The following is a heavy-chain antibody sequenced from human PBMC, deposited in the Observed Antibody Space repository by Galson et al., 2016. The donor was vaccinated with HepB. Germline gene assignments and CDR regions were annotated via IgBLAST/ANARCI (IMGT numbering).Heavy chain of an antibody. CDR3: ARQQWAQVPDDAFDI. CDR1: GYNFTNYW. D-gene: IGHD2-8*01. CDR2: THPGDSDT. J-gene: IGHJ3*02. V-gene: IGHV5-51*01. Sequence: QSGAEVKKPGESLKISCKGFGYNFTNYWIAWVRQMPGKGLEWMAITHPGDSDTRCSPSFQGQVTISVDKSISTAFLQWGGRKASDTGRYYCARQQWAQVPDDAFDIWGQGTMVTVSS.